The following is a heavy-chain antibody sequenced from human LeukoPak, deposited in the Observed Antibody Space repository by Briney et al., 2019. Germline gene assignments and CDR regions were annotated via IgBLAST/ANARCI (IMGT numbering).Heavy chain of an antibody. CDR2: INPNIGGT. CDR1: GGTFSSYA. J-gene: IGHJ5*02. V-gene: IGHV1-2*02. CDR3: ASSRERRGIAARGWFDP. Sequence: GASVKVSCKASGGTFSSYAISWVRQAPGQGLEWMGWINPNIGGTNYAQKFQGRVTMTRDKSISTAYMELSRLRSDDTAVYYCASSRERRGIAARGWFDPWGQGTLVTVSS. D-gene: IGHD6-6*01.